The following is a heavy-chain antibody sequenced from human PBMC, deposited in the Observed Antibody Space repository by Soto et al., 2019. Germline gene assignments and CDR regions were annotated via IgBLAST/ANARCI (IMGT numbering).Heavy chain of an antibody. Sequence: PGWSLRLSCAASGFTFSIYWMSWVRQAPGKGLEWVANIKQDGSEKYYVDSVKGRFTISRDNAKNSLYLQMNSLRAEDTAVYYCARDHSGYSYVSYYYYMDVWGKGTTVTVSS. CDR2: IKQDGSEK. D-gene: IGHD5-18*01. CDR3: ARDHSGYSYVSYYYYMDV. V-gene: IGHV3-7*01. J-gene: IGHJ6*03. CDR1: GFTFSIYW.